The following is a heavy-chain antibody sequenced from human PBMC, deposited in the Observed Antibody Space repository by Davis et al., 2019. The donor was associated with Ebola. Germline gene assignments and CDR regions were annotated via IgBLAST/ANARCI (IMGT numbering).Heavy chain of an antibody. CDR1: GGTFSSYA. V-gene: IGHV1-18*01. Sequence: AASVKVSCKASGGTFSSYAISWVRQAPGQGLEWMGWISAYNGNTNYAQKLQGRVTMTTDTSTSTAYMELSSLRSEDTAVYYCAFTIFDYYGMDVWGQGTTVTVSS. J-gene: IGHJ6*02. D-gene: IGHD3-3*01. CDR2: ISAYNGNT. CDR3: AFTIFDYYGMDV.